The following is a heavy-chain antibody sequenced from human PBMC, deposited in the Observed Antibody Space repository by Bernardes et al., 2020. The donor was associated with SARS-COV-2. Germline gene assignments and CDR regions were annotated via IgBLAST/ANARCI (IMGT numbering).Heavy chain of an antibody. J-gene: IGHJ4*02. CDR1: GFTFSSYS. Sequence: VGSLSLSCAASGFTFSSYSMNWVRQAPGKGLEWVSSISSSSSYIYYADSVKGRFTISRDNAKNSLYLQMNSLRAEDTAVYYCARDRDVSPLRIVGATPDYWGQGTLVTVSS. CDR2: ISSSSSYI. V-gene: IGHV3-21*01. D-gene: IGHD1-26*01. CDR3: ARDRDVSPLRIVGATPDY.